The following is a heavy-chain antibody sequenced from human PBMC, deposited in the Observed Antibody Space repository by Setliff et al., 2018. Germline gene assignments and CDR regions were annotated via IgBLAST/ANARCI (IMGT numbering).Heavy chain of an antibody. D-gene: IGHD3-22*01. V-gene: IGHV4-39*07. CDR1: GGSISNSTFY. Sequence: SETLSLTCTVSGGSISNSTFYWGWIRQPPGKGLEWIGSINYYGSIFDDGTTYSTYYNPSLKSRATISIDTSKSQFSLKLSSVTAADTAVYYCARGGFPYDNSGFDYWGQGTLVTVSS. J-gene: IGHJ4*02. CDR3: ARGGFPYDNSGFDY. CDR2: INYYGSIFDDGTTYST.